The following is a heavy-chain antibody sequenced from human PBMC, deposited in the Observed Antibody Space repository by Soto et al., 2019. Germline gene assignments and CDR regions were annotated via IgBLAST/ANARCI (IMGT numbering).Heavy chain of an antibody. CDR3: ARVVPGAEAWFGP. D-gene: IGHD2-2*01. J-gene: IGHJ5*02. Sequence: VQLVQSVGEVKRPGASVKVSCKTSGYTFSNYGITWVRQAPGQPLEWLGWISLYSDGTNYAQKFQGRVSMTTDTSTTTAYMELRSLRSDDTAVYYCARVVPGAEAWFGPWGQGTLVTVSS. CDR1: GYTFSNYG. CDR2: ISLYSDGT. V-gene: IGHV1-18*01.